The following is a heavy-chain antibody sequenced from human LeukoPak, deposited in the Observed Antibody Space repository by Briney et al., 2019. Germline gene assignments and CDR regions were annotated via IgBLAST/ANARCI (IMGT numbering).Heavy chain of an antibody. D-gene: IGHD3-22*01. J-gene: IGHJ4*02. V-gene: IGHV1-18*01. CDR3: ARVVDYYDSSGYYWFDY. CDR1: GYTFTSYG. Sequence: GASVKVSCKASGYTFTSYGISWVRQAPGQGLEWMGWISAYNGNTNYAQKLQGRVTMTTDTSTSTAYMELRSLRSDDTAVYYCARVVDYYDSSGYYWFDYWGQGTLVTVSS. CDR2: ISAYNGNT.